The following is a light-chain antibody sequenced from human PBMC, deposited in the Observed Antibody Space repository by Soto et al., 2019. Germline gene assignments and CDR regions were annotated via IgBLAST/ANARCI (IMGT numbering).Light chain of an antibody. V-gene: IGKV1-9*01. CDR2: AAS. Sequence: QLTQSPSSLSASVGDRVTITCRASQGISTSLACYQQKPGKAPKLLIYAASTLQSGVPSRFSGSGSGTDFTLTISSLQPEYFATYYCQQLNTYPRTFGPGTKVDIK. CDR3: QQLNTYPRT. J-gene: IGKJ3*01. CDR1: QGISTS.